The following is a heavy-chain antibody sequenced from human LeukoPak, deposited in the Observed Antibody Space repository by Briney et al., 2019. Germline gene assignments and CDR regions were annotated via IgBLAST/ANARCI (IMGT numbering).Heavy chain of an antibody. CDR3: ARRSRIVGATSYYYYYMDV. V-gene: IGHV1-18*01. Sequence: GASVKVSCKASGHTFTSYGISWVRQAPGQGLEWMGWISAYNGNTNYAQKLQGRVTMTTDTSTSTAYMELRSLRSDDTAVYYCARRSRIVGATSYYYYYMDVWGKGTTVTVSS. D-gene: IGHD1-26*01. J-gene: IGHJ6*03. CDR1: GHTFTSYG. CDR2: ISAYNGNT.